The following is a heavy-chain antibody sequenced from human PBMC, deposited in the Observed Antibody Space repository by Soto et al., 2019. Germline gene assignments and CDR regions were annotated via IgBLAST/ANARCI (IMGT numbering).Heavy chain of an antibody. D-gene: IGHD2-15*01. CDR2: IYPGDSDT. J-gene: IGHJ6*02. CDR3: ARQDCSGGSCYLDYYHGMDV. Sequence: GESLKISCKGSGYSFTTSWIAWVRQMPGKGLEWMGIIYPGDSDTRYSPSFQGQVTISADTSISTAYLQWSSLKASDTAMYYCARQDCSGGSCYLDYYHGMDVWGQGTTVTVSS. V-gene: IGHV5-51*01. CDR1: GYSFTTSW.